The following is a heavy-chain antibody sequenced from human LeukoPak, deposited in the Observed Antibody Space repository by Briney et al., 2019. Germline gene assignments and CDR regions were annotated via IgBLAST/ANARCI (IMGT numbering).Heavy chain of an antibody. V-gene: IGHV4-59*01. CDR1: GGSISNYY. CDR3: ARRTVVLDY. CDR2: IYYSGST. D-gene: IGHD4-17*01. J-gene: IGHJ4*02. Sequence: PSETLSLTCTVSGGSISNYYWSWIRQPPGKGLEWIGYIYYSGSTTYNPPLKSRVTLSVDTSENQFSLRLTSVTAADTAVYYCARRTVVLDYWGRGTLVTVSS.